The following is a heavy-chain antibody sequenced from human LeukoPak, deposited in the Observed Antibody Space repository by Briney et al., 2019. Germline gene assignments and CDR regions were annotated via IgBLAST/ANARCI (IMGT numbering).Heavy chain of an antibody. CDR2: IRFDGNEK. V-gene: IGHV3-30*02. CDR3: AKEQEGRRAAFDY. Sequence: GGSLRLSCAASGFTFSNYAMHWVRQAPGEGLEWVAFIRFDGNEKYYADSVKGRFIISRDNSKNTLYLQMSSLRAEDTAVYYCAKEQEGRRAAFDYWGQGTLVTVSS. D-gene: IGHD2-15*01. J-gene: IGHJ4*02. CDR1: GFTFSNYA.